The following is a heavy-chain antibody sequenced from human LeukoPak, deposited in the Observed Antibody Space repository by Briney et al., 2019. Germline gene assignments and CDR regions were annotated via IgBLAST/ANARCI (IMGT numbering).Heavy chain of an antibody. Sequence: SETLSLTCTVSGGSISSSSYYWGWIRQPPGKGLEWIGTIYYSGSAYYNPSLKSRVTISVDTSKNQFSLKLSSVTAADTAVYYCARQSSGYSYGSHDYWSQGTLVTVSS. J-gene: IGHJ4*02. CDR2: IYYSGSA. D-gene: IGHD5-18*01. V-gene: IGHV4-39*01. CDR1: GGSISSSSYY. CDR3: ARQSSGYSYGSHDY.